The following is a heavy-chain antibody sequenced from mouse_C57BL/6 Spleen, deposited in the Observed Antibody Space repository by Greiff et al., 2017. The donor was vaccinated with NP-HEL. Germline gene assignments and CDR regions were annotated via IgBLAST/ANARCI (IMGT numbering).Heavy chain of an antibody. CDR2: ISSGGDYI. CDR3: TRAITTVRRGAMDY. V-gene: IGHV5-9-1*02. J-gene: IGHJ4*01. D-gene: IGHD1-1*01. Sequence: EVKLQESGEGLVKPGGSLKLSCAASGFTFSSYAMSWVRQTPEKRLEWVAYISSGGDYIYYADTVKGRFTISRDNARNTLYLQMSSLKSEDTAMYYCTRAITTVRRGAMDYWGQGTSVTVSS. CDR1: GFTFSSYA.